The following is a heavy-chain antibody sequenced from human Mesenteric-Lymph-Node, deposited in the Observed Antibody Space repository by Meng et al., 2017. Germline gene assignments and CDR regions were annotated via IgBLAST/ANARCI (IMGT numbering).Heavy chain of an antibody. V-gene: IGHV3-23*01. Sequence: GESLKISCAASRFTFSSYAMSWVRQAPGKGLEWVTTISGSGGDTFYADSVKGRFTISRDNSKNTLYLQMNSLRVDDTAVYYCCSDGYNYIPNDYWGQGTLVTVSS. J-gene: IGHJ4*02. CDR2: ISGSGGDT. D-gene: IGHD5-24*01. CDR3: CSDGYNYIPNDY. CDR1: RFTFSSYA.